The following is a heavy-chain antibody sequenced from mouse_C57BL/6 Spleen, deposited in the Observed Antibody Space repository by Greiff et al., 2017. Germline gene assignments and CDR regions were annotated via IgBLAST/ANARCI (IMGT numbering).Heavy chain of an antibody. CDR2: IYPGDGAT. CDR1: GYAFSSYW. J-gene: IGHJ3*01. D-gene: IGHD3-2*02. V-gene: IGHV1-80*01. Sequence: QVQLQQSGAELVKPGASVKISCKASGYAFSSYWMNWVKQRPGKGLEWIGQIYPGDGATNYNGKFKGKATLTADKSSSTAYMQLSSLTSEDAAVYFCARSTAQATSFAYWGQGTLVTVSA. CDR3: ARSTAQATSFAY.